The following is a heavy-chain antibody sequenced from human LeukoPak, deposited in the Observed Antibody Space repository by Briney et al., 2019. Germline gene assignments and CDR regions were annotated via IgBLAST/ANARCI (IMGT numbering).Heavy chain of an antibody. CDR3: ARRRVTFVRGVDITSYYFDY. V-gene: IGHV3-20*04. CDR2: IYLSGTTS. Sequence: GGSLRLSCVASGFTVDDYGMKWVRQAPGEGLGWVSGIYLSGTTSASADSVKGRFTISRDNAKNSLYLQMNSLRVEDTALYYCARRRVTFVRGVDITSYYFDYWGQGTLVTVSS. CDR1: GFTVDDYG. D-gene: IGHD3-10*01. J-gene: IGHJ4*02.